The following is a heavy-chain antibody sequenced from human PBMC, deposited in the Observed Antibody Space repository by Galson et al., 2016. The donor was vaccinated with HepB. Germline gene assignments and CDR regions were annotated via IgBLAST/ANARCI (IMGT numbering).Heavy chain of an antibody. CDR2: IYWDDDK. CDR1: GLSLSASTVG. Sequence: PALVKPTQTLTLTCTFSGLSLSASTVGVGWIRQPPGKALEWLALIYWDDDKRYSPSLKSRLTITSDTSKNQVVLRMTNMNPVDTATYYCAHRQSFGAGYGSLDSWGQGTVVIVSS. D-gene: IGHD2-15*01. J-gene: IGHJ5*01. V-gene: IGHV2-5*02. CDR3: AHRQSFGAGYGSLDS.